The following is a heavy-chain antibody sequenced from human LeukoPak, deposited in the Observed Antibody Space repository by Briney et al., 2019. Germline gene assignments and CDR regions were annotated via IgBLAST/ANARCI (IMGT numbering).Heavy chain of an antibody. CDR1: GFTFRTFW. D-gene: IGHD1-1*01. V-gene: IGHV3-7*01. CDR3: ARGGTFVSDY. J-gene: IGHJ4*02. Sequence: GGSLRLSCAASGFTFRTFWMSWVSQAPGKGREWVANIKYDGSEKYYVDSMEGRFTVSRDNAKNSLYLQMDSLRAEDTAVYYCARGGTFVSDYWGQGTLVTVSS. CDR2: IKYDGSEK.